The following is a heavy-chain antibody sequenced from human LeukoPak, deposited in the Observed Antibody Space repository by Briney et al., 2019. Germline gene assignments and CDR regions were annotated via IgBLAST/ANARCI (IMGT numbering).Heavy chain of an antibody. CDR1: GYTLSGYY. V-gene: IGHV1-2*02. CDR3: ARALEEGEY. D-gene: IGHD1-1*01. Sequence: ASVKVSCKASGYTLSGYYMHWVRQAPGQGLEWMGWIDPDSGRTKYGQKFQDRVTLTRDTSITTFYMDLSRLTSDDTAVYFCARALEEGEYWGQGTRITVSS. J-gene: IGHJ4*02. CDR2: IDPDSGRT.